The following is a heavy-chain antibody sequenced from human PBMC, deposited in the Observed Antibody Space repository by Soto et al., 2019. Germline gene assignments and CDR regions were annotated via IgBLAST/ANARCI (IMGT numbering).Heavy chain of an antibody. J-gene: IGHJ4*02. V-gene: IGHV3-30*18. CDR1: GFTFSSYG. Sequence: QVQLVESGGGVVQPGRSLRLSCAASGFTFSSYGMHWVRQAPGKGLEWVAVISYDGSNKYYADSVKGRFTISRDNSKNTLYLQMNSLRAEDTAVYYCAKDGGTVADIDYWGQGTLVTVSS. CDR3: AKDGGTVADIDY. D-gene: IGHD6-19*01. CDR2: ISYDGSNK.